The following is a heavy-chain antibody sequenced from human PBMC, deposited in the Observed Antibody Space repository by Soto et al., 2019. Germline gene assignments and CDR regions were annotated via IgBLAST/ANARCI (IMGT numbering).Heavy chain of an antibody. CDR2: ISSSSSTI. CDR1: GFTFSSYS. CDR3: ARVYDFWSGYYPGGYFDY. J-gene: IGHJ4*02. V-gene: IGHV3-48*02. D-gene: IGHD3-3*01. Sequence: GGSLRLSCAASGFTFSSYSMNWVRQAPGKGLEWVSYISSSSSTIYYADSVKGRFTISRDNAKNSLYLQMNSLRDEDTAVYYCARVYDFWSGYYPGGYFDYWGQGTLVTVSS.